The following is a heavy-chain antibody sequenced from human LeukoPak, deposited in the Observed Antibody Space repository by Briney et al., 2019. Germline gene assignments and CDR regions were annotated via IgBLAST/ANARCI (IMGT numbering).Heavy chain of an antibody. Sequence: SETLSLTCTVSGYSISSGYYWGWIRQPPGKGLEWIGSMYHSGSTYYNPSLKSRVTVSVDTSKNQFSLKLTSVTAADTAVYYCSRGVTDTNWGQGTLVTVSS. V-gene: IGHV4-38-2*02. J-gene: IGHJ4*02. CDR2: MYHSGST. D-gene: IGHD4-23*01. CDR3: SRGVTDTN. CDR1: GYSISSGYY.